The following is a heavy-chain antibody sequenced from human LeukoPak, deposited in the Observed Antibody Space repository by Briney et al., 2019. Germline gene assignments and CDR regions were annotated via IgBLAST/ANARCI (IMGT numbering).Heavy chain of an antibody. Sequence: ASVKVSCKASGYTFTSYGISWVRQAPGQGLEWMGWISAYNGNTNYAQKLQGRVTMTTDTSTSTAYMEVSRLRSADTAVYYCARSPDILTGENFDYWGQGTLITVSS. CDR3: ARSPDILTGENFDY. CDR1: GYTFTSYG. CDR2: ISAYNGNT. D-gene: IGHD3-9*01. J-gene: IGHJ4*02. V-gene: IGHV1-18*01.